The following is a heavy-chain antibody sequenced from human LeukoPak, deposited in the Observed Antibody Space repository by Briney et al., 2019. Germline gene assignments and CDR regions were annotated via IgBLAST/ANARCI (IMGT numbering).Heavy chain of an antibody. Sequence: GGSLRLSCAASGFTFTTNAMSWVRQAPGKGLEWVGRIRSSANSYATIYAASVKGRFSISRDDSKNTAYLQMNSLKTEDTAVYYCTRPAAGYESYAFDLWGQGTMVTVSS. V-gene: IGHV3-73*01. CDR2: IRSSANSYAT. CDR1: GFTFTTNA. D-gene: IGHD5-12*01. J-gene: IGHJ3*01. CDR3: TRPAAGYESYAFDL.